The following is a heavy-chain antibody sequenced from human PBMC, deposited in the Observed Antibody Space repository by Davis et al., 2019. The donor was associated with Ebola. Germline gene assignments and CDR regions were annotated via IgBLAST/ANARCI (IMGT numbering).Heavy chain of an antibody. V-gene: IGHV1-2*04. CDR2: INPNSGGT. Sequence: ASVKVSCKASGYTFTGYYMHWVRQAPGQGLEWMGWINPNSGGTNYAQKFQGWVTMTRDTSISTAYTELSRLRSDDTAVYYCAREPIAAAETNYYYYGMDVWGQGTTVTVSS. J-gene: IGHJ6*02. CDR1: GYTFTGYY. D-gene: IGHD6-13*01. CDR3: AREPIAAAETNYYYYGMDV.